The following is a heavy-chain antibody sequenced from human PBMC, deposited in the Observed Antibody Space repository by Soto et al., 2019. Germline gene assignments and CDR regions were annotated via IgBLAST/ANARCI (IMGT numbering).Heavy chain of an antibody. D-gene: IGHD3-3*01. J-gene: IGHJ6*02. CDR1: GFTFSSYA. Sequence: GGSLRLSCAASGFTFSSYAMSWVRQAPGKGLEWVSAISGSGGSTYYADSVKGRFTISRDNSKNTLYLQMNSLRAEDTAVYYCASKRITIFGVVIEDYYGMDVWGQGTTVTVSS. CDR2: ISGSGGST. CDR3: ASKRITIFGVVIEDYYGMDV. V-gene: IGHV3-23*01.